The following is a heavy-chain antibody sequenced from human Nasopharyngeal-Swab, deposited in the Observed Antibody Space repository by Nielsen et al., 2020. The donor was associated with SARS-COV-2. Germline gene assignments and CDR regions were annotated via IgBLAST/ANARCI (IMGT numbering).Heavy chain of an antibody. D-gene: IGHD6-13*01. V-gene: IGHV3-48*04. J-gene: IGHJ3*02. Sequence: WIRQPPGKGLEWVSYISSSSSTIYYADSVKSRFTISRDNAKNSLYLQMNSLRAEDTAVYYCAAGYSSSWYRAFDIWGQGTMVTVSS. CDR2: ISSSSSTI. CDR3: AAGYSSSWYRAFDI.